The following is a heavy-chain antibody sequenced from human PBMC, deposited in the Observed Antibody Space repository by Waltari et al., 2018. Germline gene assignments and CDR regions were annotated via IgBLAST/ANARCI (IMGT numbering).Heavy chain of an antibody. J-gene: IGHJ6*03. CDR3: ARGEYCSSTSCPYYYYYMDV. CDR1: GYTFTGYY. D-gene: IGHD2-2*01. Sequence: QVQLVQSGAEVKKPGASVKVSCKASGYTFTGYYMHWVRQAPGQGLEWMGWINPNSGGTNYAQKFQGRVTMTRDTSISTAYMELSRLRSDDTAVYYCARGEYCSSTSCPYYYYYMDVWGKGTTVTVSS. CDR2: INPNSGGT. V-gene: IGHV1-2*02.